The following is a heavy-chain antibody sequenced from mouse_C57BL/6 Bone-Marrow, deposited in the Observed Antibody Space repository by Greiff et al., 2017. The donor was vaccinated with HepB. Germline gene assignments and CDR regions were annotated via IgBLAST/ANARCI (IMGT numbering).Heavy chain of an antibody. Sequence: QVQLQQPGAELVMPGASVKLSCKASGYTFTSYWMHWVKQRPGQGLEWIGEIDPSDSYTNYNQKFKGKSTLTVDKSSSTADMQLSSLTSEDSAVYYCARGNWYFDYWGQGTTLTVSS. D-gene: IGHD2-1*01. CDR2: IDPSDSYT. CDR1: GYTFTSYW. CDR3: ARGNWYFDY. V-gene: IGHV1-69*01. J-gene: IGHJ2*01.